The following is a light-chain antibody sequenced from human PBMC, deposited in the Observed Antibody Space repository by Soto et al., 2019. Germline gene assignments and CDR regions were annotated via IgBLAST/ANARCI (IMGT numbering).Light chain of an antibody. CDR1: SSDVGGYNY. CDR2: DVS. J-gene: IGLJ1*01. V-gene: IGLV2-11*01. CDR3: CSYAGSYFRV. Sequence: HSALTQPRSVSGSPGQSVTISCTGTSSDVGGYNYVSWYQQHPGKAPKLMIYDVSKRPSGVPDRFSGSKSGNTASLTISGLQAEDEADYYCCSYAGSYFRVFGTGTKLTVL.